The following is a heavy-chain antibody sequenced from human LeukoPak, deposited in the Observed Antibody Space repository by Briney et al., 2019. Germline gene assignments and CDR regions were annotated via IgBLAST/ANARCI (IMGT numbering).Heavy chain of an antibody. V-gene: IGHV3-23*01. D-gene: IGHD3-9*01. CDR2: ISGSGGST. J-gene: IGHJ3*01. CDR1: GGSFSGYH. Sequence: ETLSLTCAVYGGSFSGYHWSWIRQAPGKGLEWVSAISGSGGSTYYADSVKGRFTISRDNSKNTLYLQMNSLRVEDTAVYYCASGRNLRYSNWGQGTMVTVSS. CDR3: ASGRNLRYSN.